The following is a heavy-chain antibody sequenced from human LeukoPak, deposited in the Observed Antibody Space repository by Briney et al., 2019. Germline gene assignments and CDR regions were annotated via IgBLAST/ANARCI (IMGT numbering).Heavy chain of an antibody. CDR1: GYTFTSYG. Sequence: ASVKVSCKASGYTFTSYGISWVRQAPGQGLEWMGWISGYNGNTNYAQKFQGRVTMTTDTSTTTVYMELSRLRSDDTAVYYCARERSTMVRGVMNYWGQGTLVTVSS. V-gene: IGHV1-18*01. CDR3: ARERSTMVRGVMNY. D-gene: IGHD3-10*01. J-gene: IGHJ4*02. CDR2: ISGYNGNT.